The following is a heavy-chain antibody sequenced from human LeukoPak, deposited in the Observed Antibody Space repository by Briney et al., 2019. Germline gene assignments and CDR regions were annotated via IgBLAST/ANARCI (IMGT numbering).Heavy chain of an antibody. Sequence: GGSLRLSCAASGFTFSSYSMNWVRQAPGKGLEWVSVIYSGGSTYYADSVKGRFTISRDNSKNTLYLQMNSLRAEDAAVYYCAKDLMHSSSWWYYFDYWGQGTLVTVSS. CDR3: AKDLMHSSSWWYYFDY. CDR2: IYSGGST. CDR1: GFTFSSYS. V-gene: IGHV3-53*01. D-gene: IGHD6-13*01. J-gene: IGHJ4*02.